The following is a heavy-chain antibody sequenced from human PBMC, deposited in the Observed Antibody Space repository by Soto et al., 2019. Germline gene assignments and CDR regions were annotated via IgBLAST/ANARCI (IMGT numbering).Heavy chain of an antibody. Sequence: QVQLVQSGAEVKKPGASVKVSCKASGYTFTGYYMHWVRQAPGQGLEWMGWINPNSGGTNYAQKFQGRVTMTRHTSISTAYMELSRLRSDDTAGYYCAPIDYCDYSYFDYWGQGTLVTVSA. CDR3: APIDYCDYSYFDY. J-gene: IGHJ4*02. D-gene: IGHD4-17*01. V-gene: IGHV1-2*02. CDR1: GYTFTGYY. CDR2: INPNSGGT.